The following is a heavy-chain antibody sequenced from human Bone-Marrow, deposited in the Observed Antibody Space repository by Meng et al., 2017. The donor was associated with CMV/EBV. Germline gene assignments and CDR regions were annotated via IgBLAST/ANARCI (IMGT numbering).Heavy chain of an antibody. J-gene: IGHJ3*02. Sequence: ASVKVSCKAFGYTFTSYGISWVRQAPGQGLEWMGWISAYNGNTNYAQKLQGRVTMTTDTSTSTAYMELRSLRSDDTAVYYCAMIAARRRPMDNDAFDIWGQGTMVTVSS. CDR2: ISAYNGNT. D-gene: IGHD6-6*01. CDR3: AMIAARRRPMDNDAFDI. V-gene: IGHV1-18*01. CDR1: GYTFTSYG.